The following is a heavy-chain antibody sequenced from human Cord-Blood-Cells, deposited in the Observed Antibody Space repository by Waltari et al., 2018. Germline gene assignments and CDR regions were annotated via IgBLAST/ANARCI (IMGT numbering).Heavy chain of an antibody. J-gene: IGHJ4*02. CDR1: GGSFGGYY. V-gene: IGHV4-34*01. CDR2: INHSGST. CDR3: ARGEGYCSSTSCYYFDY. D-gene: IGHD2-2*01. Sequence: QVKLLQWGAGLLKPSATLSPTCAVYGGSFGGYYWTWFRQPPGKGLEWIGEINHSGSTNYNPSLKSRVTISVDTSKNQFSLKLSSVTAADTAVYYCARGEGYCSSTSCYYFDYWGQGTLVTVSS.